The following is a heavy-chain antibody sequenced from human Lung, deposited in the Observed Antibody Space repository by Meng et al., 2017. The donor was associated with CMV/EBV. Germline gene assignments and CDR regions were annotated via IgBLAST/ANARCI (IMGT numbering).Heavy chain of an antibody. CDR2: IHHSGTT. D-gene: IGHD3-22*01. V-gene: IGHV4/OR15-8*03. Sequence: SETLSLTCIVSGGSISSSKWWNWVRQPPGKGLEWIGAIHHSGTTNYNTSLKSRVIMSVDKSKNQFSLSLTSVTAADTAVYFCARADSSYFDVSAYYPDAFDIWGQETVVTVSS. J-gene: IGHJ3*02. CDR3: ARADSSYFDVSAYYPDAFDI. CDR1: GGSISSSKW.